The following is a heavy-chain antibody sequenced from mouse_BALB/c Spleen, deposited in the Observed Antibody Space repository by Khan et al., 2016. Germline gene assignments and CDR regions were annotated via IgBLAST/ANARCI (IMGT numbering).Heavy chain of an antibody. D-gene: IGHD2-12*01. J-gene: IGHJ2*01. CDR3: AGYDSYYFDY. Sequence: EVQLQESGPSLVKPSQTLSLTCSVTGDSITSGYWNWIRKFLGNKLEYMVYISYSGSTYYNPSLQSRISITTHTSKNQYYLQLNSVTSEDTATWYCAGYDSYYFDYWGQGTTLTVSS. CDR2: ISYSGST. CDR1: GDSITSGY. V-gene: IGHV3-8*02.